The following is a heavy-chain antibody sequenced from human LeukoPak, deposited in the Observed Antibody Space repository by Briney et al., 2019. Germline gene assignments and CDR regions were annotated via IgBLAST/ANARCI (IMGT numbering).Heavy chain of an antibody. D-gene: IGHD1-26*01. CDR1: GFTFSSNG. J-gene: IGHJ6*03. V-gene: IGHV3-48*03. Sequence: PGGSLRLSCAASGFTFSSNGMNWVRQAPGKGLEWVSYISATGGTIYYADSVKGRFTISRDNAKNSLYLQMNSLRVEDTAVCYCAKNRGAGSHYYYHMNVWGKGTTVTVSS. CDR2: ISATGGTI. CDR3: AKNRGAGSHYYYHMNV.